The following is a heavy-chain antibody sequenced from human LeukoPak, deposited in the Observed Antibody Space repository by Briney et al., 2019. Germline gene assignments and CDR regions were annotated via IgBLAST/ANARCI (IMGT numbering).Heavy chain of an antibody. CDR2: IYYSGST. J-gene: IGHJ6*03. CDR1: GGSISSYY. D-gene: IGHD6-6*01. Sequence: KSSETLSLTCTVSGGSISSYYWSWIRQPPGKGLEWIGYIYYSGSTNYNPSLKSRVTISVDTSKNQFSLKLSSVTAADTAVYYCARGRGIAARLYYYYYMDVWGKGTTVTVSS. CDR3: ARGRGIAARLYYYYYMDV. V-gene: IGHV4-59*12.